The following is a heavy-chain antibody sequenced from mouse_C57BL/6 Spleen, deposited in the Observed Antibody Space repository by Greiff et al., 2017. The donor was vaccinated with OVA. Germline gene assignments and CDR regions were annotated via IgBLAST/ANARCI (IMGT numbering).Heavy chain of an antibody. CDR1: GYTFTSYW. V-gene: IGHV1-50*01. CDR2: IDPSDSYT. D-gene: IGHD3-1*01. CDR3: ARSDSSSAWFAY. Sequence: QVQLQQSGAELVKPGASVKLSCKASGYTFTSYWMQWVKQRPGQGLEWIGEIDPSDSYTNYNQKFKGKATLTVDTSSSTAYMQLSSLTSEDSAVYYCARSDSSSAWFAYWGQGTLVTVSA. J-gene: IGHJ3*01.